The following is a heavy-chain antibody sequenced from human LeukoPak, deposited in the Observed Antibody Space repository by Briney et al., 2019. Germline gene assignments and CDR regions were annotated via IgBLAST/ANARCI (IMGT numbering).Heavy chain of an antibody. CDR1: GFTFSSYA. D-gene: IGHD6-13*01. J-gene: IGHJ4*02. Sequence: PGGSLRLSCAASGFTFSSYAMHWVRQAPGEGLEYVSVISSNGGSTYYANSVKGRFTISRDNSKNTLYLQMGSLRAEDMAVYYCARGIAAAGAGDYWGQGTLVTVSS. V-gene: IGHV3-64*01. CDR3: ARGIAAAGAGDY. CDR2: ISSNGGST.